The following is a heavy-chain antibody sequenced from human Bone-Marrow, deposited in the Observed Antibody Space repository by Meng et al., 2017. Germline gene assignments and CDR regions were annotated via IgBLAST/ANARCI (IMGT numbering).Heavy chain of an antibody. J-gene: IGHJ5*02. Sequence: QGKHPPPSVNFSSNASSSTFPCYVFPWLLPPPGPWLYCIGRITPTSGATHYAHNFQGRVTMTRDTSISTAYMELSRLRSDDTAVYYCARDWLVWQWGREGASPGQRWFDPWGQGTLVTVSS. CDR2: ITPTSGAT. D-gene: IGHD6-19*01. V-gene: IGHV1-2*06. CDR3: ARDWLVWQWGREGASPGQRWFDP. CDR1: SSTFPCYV.